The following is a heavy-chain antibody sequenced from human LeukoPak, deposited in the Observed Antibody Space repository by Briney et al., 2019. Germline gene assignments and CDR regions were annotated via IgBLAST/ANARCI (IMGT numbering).Heavy chain of an antibody. V-gene: IGHV5-51*01. J-gene: IGHJ5*02. Sequence: GESLQISCQGSGYIFTSYWIGWVRQMPGKGLEWMGIIYPGDSDTRYSPSFQGQVTISADKSISTAYLQWSSLKASDTTMYYCARTLTIVHGWFDPWGQGTLVTVSS. CDR1: GYIFTSYW. CDR2: IYPGDSDT. CDR3: ARTLTIVHGWFDP. D-gene: IGHD3-16*02.